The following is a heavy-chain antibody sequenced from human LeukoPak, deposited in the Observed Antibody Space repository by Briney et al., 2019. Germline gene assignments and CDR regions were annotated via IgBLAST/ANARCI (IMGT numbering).Heavy chain of an antibody. CDR2: ISSGSGYI. V-gene: IGHV3-21*01. J-gene: IGHJ4*02. CDR1: GFTFITYS. CDR3: ARGLVGTTSVYFDY. Sequence: PGGSLRLSCAVSGFTFITYSMNWVRQAPGKGLEWVSSISSGSGYIYQADSVKGRFTISRDNAKNSLHLQMNSLRAEDTAVYYCARGLVGTTSVYFDYWGQGTLVTVSS. D-gene: IGHD1-26*01.